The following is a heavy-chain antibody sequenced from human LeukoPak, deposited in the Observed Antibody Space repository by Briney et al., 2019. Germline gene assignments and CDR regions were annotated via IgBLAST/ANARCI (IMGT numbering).Heavy chain of an antibody. V-gene: IGHV4-4*07. J-gene: IGHJ5*02. CDR1: GGSISSYY. CDR2: IYTSGST. CDR3: ARDLWFGVSVDGSDP. D-gene: IGHD3-10*01. Sequence: SETLSLTCTVSGGSISSYYWSWIRQPAGKGLEWIGRIYTSGSTNYNPSLKSRVTMSVDTSKNQFSLKLSSVTAADTAVYYCARDLWFGVSVDGSDPWGQGTLVTVSS.